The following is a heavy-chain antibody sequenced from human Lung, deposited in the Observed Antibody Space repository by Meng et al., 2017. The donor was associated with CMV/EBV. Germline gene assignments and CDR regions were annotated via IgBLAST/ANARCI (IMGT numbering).Heavy chain of an antibody. CDR3: ARDRGGSYDDDYYYYGMDV. V-gene: IGHV3-21*01. CDR2: ISSSSSYI. CDR1: GYTFSSYG. J-gene: IGHJ6*02. D-gene: IGHD1-26*01. Sequence: GESXKIPCKASGYTFSSYGMNWVRQAPGKGLEWVSSISSSSSYIYYADSVKGRFTISRDNAKNSLYLQMNSLRAEDTAVYYCARDRGGSYDDDYYYYGMDVWXQGTXVTVSS.